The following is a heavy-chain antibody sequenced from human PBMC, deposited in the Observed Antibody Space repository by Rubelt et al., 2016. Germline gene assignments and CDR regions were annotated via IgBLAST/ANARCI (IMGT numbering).Heavy chain of an antibody. V-gene: IGHV3-21*01. CDR2: ISSSSSYI. CDR3: ARDFDSSGYSENDY. Sequence: EVQLVESGGGLVKPGGSLRLSCAASGFTFSSYSMNWVRQAPGKGLEWVSSISSSSSYIYYADSGKGRFTISRDKAKNSLYLQMNSLRAEDTAVYYCARDFDSSGYSENDYWGQGTLVTVSS. CDR1: GFTFSSYS. D-gene: IGHD3-22*01. J-gene: IGHJ4*02.